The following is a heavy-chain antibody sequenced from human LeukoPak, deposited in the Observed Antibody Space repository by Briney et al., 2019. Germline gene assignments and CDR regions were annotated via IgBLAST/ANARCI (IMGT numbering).Heavy chain of an antibody. V-gene: IGHV3-23*01. CDR2: ISGSGGST. CDR3: AKASAMIVVVSKHFDY. D-gene: IGHD3-22*01. CDR1: GFTFSSYA. Sequence: GGSLRLSCAASGFTFSSYAMSWVRQAPGKGLEWVSAISGSGGSTYHADSVKGRFTISRDNSKNTLYLQMNSLRAEDTAVYYCAKASAMIVVVSKHFDYWGQGTLVTVSS. J-gene: IGHJ4*02.